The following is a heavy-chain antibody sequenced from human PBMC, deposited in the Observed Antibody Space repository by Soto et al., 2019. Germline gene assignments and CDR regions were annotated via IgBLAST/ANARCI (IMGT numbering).Heavy chain of an antibody. V-gene: IGHV3-23*01. CDR2: ISGSGGST. CDR3: AKADSGSPPADY. J-gene: IGHJ4*02. CDR1: GFTFSSYA. D-gene: IGHD1-26*01. Sequence: GGSLRLSCAASGFTFSSYAISWVRQAPGKGLEWVSAISGSGGSTYYADSVKGRFTISRDNSKNRLYLHMNSLRAEDTAVYYCAKADSGSPPADYWGQGTLVTVSS.